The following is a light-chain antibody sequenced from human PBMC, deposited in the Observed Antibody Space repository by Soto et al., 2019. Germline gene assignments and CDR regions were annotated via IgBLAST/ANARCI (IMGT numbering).Light chain of an antibody. J-gene: IGLJ7*01. CDR3: ATWDDSLNAAV. CDR2: IDD. Sequence: QSVLTQPPSLSGTPGQRGTISCSGSTSNIAGNTVHWYQHLPETAPKLLIYIDDQRPSGVPDRFSGSKSGTSASLAISGLQSEDEADYCCATWDDSLNAAVFGGGTQLTVL. CDR1: TSNIAGNT. V-gene: IGLV1-44*01.